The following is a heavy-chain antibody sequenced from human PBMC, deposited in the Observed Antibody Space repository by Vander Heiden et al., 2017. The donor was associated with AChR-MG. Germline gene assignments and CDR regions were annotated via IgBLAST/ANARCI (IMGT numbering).Heavy chain of an antibody. Sequence: EVQLVESGGGLVKPGGSLRLSCAASGFTFSSYSMTWVRQAPGKGLEWVSSISSSSSYIYYADSVKGRFTISRDNAKNSLYLQMNSLRAEDTAVYYCARDEPRGYYDFWSGYYWPYYYYGMDVWGQGTTVTVSS. CDR3: ARDEPRGYYDFWSGYYWPYYYYGMDV. D-gene: IGHD3-3*01. V-gene: IGHV3-21*01. J-gene: IGHJ6*02. CDR1: GFTFSSYS. CDR2: ISSSSSYI.